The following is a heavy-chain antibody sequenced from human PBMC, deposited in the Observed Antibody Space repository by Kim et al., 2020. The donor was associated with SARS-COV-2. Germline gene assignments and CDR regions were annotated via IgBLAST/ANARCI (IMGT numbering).Heavy chain of an antibody. J-gene: IGHJ6*02. D-gene: IGHD2-15*01. CDR2: IYSGGST. Sequence: GGSLRLSCAASGFTVSSNYMSWVRQAPGKGLEWVSVIYSGGSTYYADSMKGRFTISRDNSKNTLYLQMNSLRAEDTSVYYCASGGNTYYYGMDVWGQGTTVTVSS. CDR3: ASGGNTYYYGMDV. CDR1: GFTVSSNY. V-gene: IGHV3-53*01.